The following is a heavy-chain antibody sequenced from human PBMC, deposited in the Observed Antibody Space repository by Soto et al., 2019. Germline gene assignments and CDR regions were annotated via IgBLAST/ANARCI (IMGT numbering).Heavy chain of an antibody. D-gene: IGHD6-19*01. CDR2: IIPIFGTA. J-gene: IGHJ4*02. Sequence: SVKVSCKASGGTFSSYAISWVRQAPGQGLEWMGGIIPIFGTANYAQKFQGRVTITADESTSTAYMELSSLRSEDTAVYYCARDVKQWLVKDYWGQGTLVTVSS. CDR3: ARDVKQWLVKDY. V-gene: IGHV1-69*13. CDR1: GGTFSSYA.